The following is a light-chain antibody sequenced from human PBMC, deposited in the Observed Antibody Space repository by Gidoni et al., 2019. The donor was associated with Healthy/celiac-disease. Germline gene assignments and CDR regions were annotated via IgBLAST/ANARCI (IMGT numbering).Light chain of an antibody. Sequence: DIQMTQSPSSLSASVGDRVTITCQASQDISNYLNWYQQKPGKAPKLLIYDASNLETGVPSRFSGSGSGTDFTFTISSLQPEDIATYYCQQYDNLHCSFGQGTKLEIK. J-gene: IGKJ2*04. V-gene: IGKV1-33*01. CDR3: QQYDNLHCS. CDR1: QDISNY. CDR2: DAS.